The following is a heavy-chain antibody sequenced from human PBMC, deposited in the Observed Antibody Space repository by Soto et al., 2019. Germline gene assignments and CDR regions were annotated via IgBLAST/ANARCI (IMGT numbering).Heavy chain of an antibody. D-gene: IGHD2-2*02. J-gene: IGHJ6*03. CDR3: ARRSEGYCSSTSCYRGAGYYYYYMDV. CDR1: GGSISSYY. CDR2: IYYSGST. Sequence: PSETLSLTCTVSGGSISSYYWSWIRQPPGKGLEWIGYIYYSGSTNYNPSLKSRVTISVDTSKNQFSLKLSSVTAADTAVYYCARRSEGYCSSTSCYRGAGYYYYYMDVWGKGTTVTVSS. V-gene: IGHV4-59*08.